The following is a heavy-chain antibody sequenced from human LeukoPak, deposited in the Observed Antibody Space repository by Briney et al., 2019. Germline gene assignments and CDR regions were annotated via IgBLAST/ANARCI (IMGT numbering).Heavy chain of an antibody. CDR3: ATYVAPYYFDY. J-gene: IGHJ4*02. CDR2: INTNTGSP. D-gene: IGHD3-16*01. V-gene: IGHV7-4-1*02. Sequence: ASVKVSCKASGYTFTSYTMNWVRQAPGQGLEWMGWINTNTGSPTYAQGFTGRFVFSLDTSVSTAYLQISSLKAEDTAVYYCATYVAPYYFDYWGQGTLVTVSS. CDR1: GYTFTSYT.